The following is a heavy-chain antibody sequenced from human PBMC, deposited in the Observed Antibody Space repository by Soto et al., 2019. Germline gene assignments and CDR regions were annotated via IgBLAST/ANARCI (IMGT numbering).Heavy chain of an antibody. CDR1: GGSISSSSYY. Sequence: SETLSLTCTVSGGSISSSSYYWGWIRQPPGKGLEWIGSIYYSGSTYYNPSLKSRVTISVDTSKNQFSLKLSSVTAADTAVYYCARFRRDSETSLWGIDVRAQRTTVTGSS. CDR3: ARFRRDSETSLWGIDV. D-gene: IGHD3-16*01. J-gene: IGHJ6*02. V-gene: IGHV4-39*01. CDR2: IYYSGST.